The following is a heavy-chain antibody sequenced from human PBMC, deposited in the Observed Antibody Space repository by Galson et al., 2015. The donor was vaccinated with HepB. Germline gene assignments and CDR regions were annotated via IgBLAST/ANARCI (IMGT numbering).Heavy chain of an antibody. V-gene: IGHV1-18*01. Sequence: SVKVSCKASGYTFTSYGISWVRQAPGQGLEWMGWISAYNGNTNYAQKLQGRVTMTTDTSTSTAYMELRSLRSDDTAVYYCARDLLWFGELLPEDYYYYYMDVWGKGTTVTVSS. CDR3: ARDLLWFGELLPEDYYYYYMDV. CDR2: ISAYNGNT. J-gene: IGHJ6*03. CDR1: GYTFTSYG. D-gene: IGHD3-10*01.